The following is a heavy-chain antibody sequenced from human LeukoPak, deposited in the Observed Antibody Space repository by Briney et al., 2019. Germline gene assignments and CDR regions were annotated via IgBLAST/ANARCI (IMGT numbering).Heavy chain of an antibody. CDR2: ISGSGGST. D-gene: IGHD3-10*02. Sequence: GGSLRLSCAASGFTFNSYAMSWVRQAPGKGLEWVSVISGSGGSTYYADSVKGRFTISRDNSKNTQYLQMNSLRAEDTAVYYCAKDVRCSDTMCHGAFDIWGQGTVVTVSS. J-gene: IGHJ3*02. CDR3: AKDVRCSDTMCHGAFDI. V-gene: IGHV3-23*01. CDR1: GFTFNSYA.